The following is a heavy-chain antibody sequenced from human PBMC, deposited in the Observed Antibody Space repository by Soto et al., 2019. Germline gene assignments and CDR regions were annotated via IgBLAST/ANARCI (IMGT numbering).Heavy chain of an antibody. CDR1: GGSISSGGYY. CDR2: IYYSGST. D-gene: IGHD5-12*01. CDR3: ARDSLDIGGGFDI. J-gene: IGHJ3*02. Sequence: SETLSLTCTVSGGSISSGGYYWSWIRQHPGKGLEWIGYIYYSGSTYYNPSLKSRVTISVDTSKNQFSLKLSSVTAADTAVYYCARDSLDIGGGFDIWGQGTMVTVSS. V-gene: IGHV4-31*03.